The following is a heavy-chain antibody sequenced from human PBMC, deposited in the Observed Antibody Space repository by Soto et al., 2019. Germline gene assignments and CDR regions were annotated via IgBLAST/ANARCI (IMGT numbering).Heavy chain of an antibody. CDR2: ISYDGANK. V-gene: IGHV3-30*14. CDR3: ARGLTWHSGTYICQYGMDV. J-gene: IGHJ6*02. Sequence: SXRXSCVASGVTFSXFATHLVRQAPGKGLEWVAIISYDGANKYYADSGKGRFTISRDNSENTLYLQMESLRPEDTALYYFARGLTWHSGTYICQYGMDVWGQGTTGTVS. CDR1: GVTFSXFA. D-gene: IGHD1-26*01.